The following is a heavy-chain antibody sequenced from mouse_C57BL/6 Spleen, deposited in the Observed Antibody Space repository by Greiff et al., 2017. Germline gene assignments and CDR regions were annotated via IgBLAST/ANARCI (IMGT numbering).Heavy chain of an antibody. J-gene: IGHJ3*01. CDR2: ILPGSGST. CDR3: ARGGGQLRLRAFAC. D-gene: IGHD3-2*02. V-gene: IGHV1-9*01. CDR1: GYTFTGYW. Sequence: QVQLQQSGAELMKPGASVKLSCKATGYTFTGYWIEWVKQRPGHGLEWIGEILPGSGSTNYNEKFKGKATFSAATSSNTAYMPLSGLTTEDSAIYYCARGGGQLRLRAFACWGHGTLVTVSA.